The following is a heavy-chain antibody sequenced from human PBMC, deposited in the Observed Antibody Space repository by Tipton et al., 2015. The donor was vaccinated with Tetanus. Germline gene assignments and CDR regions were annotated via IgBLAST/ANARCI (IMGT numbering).Heavy chain of an antibody. V-gene: IGHV3-74*01. Sequence: SLRLSCEASGFTFSTYWMHWVRQAPGKGLVWVSRIDSDGSGTTYADSVKGRFTISRDNAKNSLYLQMNSLSADDTAVYYCGKQNGGRWVVDHWGQGTLVTVSS. CDR2: IDSDGSGT. J-gene: IGHJ4*02. D-gene: IGHD4-23*01. CDR3: GKQNGGRWVVDH. CDR1: GFTFSTYW.